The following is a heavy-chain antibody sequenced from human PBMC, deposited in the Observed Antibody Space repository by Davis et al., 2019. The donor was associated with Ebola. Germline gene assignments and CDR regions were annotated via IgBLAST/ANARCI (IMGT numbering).Heavy chain of an antibody. D-gene: IGHD2-21*02. J-gene: IGHJ4*02. V-gene: IGHV1-46*01. CDR3: ARDGPYCGGDCYDDY. CDR2: INPSGGST. Sequence: ASVKVSCKASGYTFTSYYMHWVRQAPGQGLEWMGIINPSGGSTSYAQKFQGRVTMTRDTSTSTVYMELSSLRAEDTAVYYCARDGPYCGGDCYDDYWGQGTLVTVSS. CDR1: GYTFTSYY.